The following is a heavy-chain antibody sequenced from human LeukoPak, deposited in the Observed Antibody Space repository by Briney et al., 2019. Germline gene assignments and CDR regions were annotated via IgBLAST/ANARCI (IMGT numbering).Heavy chain of an antibody. CDR2: ISSSGSTI. D-gene: IGHD1-26*01. Sequence: GGSLRLSCVASGFAFRTYEMNWVRQAPGKGLEWVSYISSSGSTIYYADSVKGRFTISRDNAKNSLYLQMNSLRAEDTAVYYCARGGSYYGYYYYYMDVWGKGTTVTISS. CDR3: ARGGSYYGYYYYYMDV. V-gene: IGHV3-48*03. CDR1: GFAFRTYE. J-gene: IGHJ6*03.